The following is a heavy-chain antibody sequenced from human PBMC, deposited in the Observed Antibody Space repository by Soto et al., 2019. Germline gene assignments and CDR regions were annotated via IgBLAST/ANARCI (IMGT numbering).Heavy chain of an antibody. V-gene: IGHV1-18*01. Sequence: QVQLVQSGAEVKKPGASVKVSCKASGYTFTSYGISWVRQAPGQGLEWMGWISAYNGNTNYAQKLQGRVTMTTDTSTSKAYMELRSLRSDDTAVYYCATSLYYDYIWGSYREDAFDIWGQGTMVTVSS. CDR3: ATSLYYDYIWGSYREDAFDI. D-gene: IGHD3-16*02. CDR1: GYTFTSYG. CDR2: ISAYNGNT. J-gene: IGHJ3*02.